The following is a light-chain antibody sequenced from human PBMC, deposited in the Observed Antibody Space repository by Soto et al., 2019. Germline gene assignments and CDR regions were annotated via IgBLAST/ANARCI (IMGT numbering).Light chain of an antibody. J-gene: IGKJ1*01. CDR2: KAS. V-gene: IGKV1-5*03. Sequence: DIQMTQSPSTLSASVGDRVIITCRASQTIGTWLAWYQQKPGKAPKLLIYKASSLDRGVPSRFSGSGSGTEFTLTINSLQPDDFATYYCHHYNGYSRTFGQGTKVEIK. CDR3: HHYNGYSRT. CDR1: QTIGTW.